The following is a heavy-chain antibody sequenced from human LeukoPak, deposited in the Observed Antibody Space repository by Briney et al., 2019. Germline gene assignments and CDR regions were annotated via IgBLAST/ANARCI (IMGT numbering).Heavy chain of an antibody. J-gene: IGHJ4*02. Sequence: GGSLRLSCAAYGFTFSSYAMHWVRQAPGKGLEWVAVISYDGSNKYYADSVKGRFTISRDNSKNTLYLQMYSLRAEDTAVYYCAKWDYYDSSRFDDYWGQGTLVTVSS. D-gene: IGHD3-22*01. CDR3: AKWDYYDSSRFDDY. V-gene: IGHV3-30-3*01. CDR2: ISYDGSNK. CDR1: GFTFSSYA.